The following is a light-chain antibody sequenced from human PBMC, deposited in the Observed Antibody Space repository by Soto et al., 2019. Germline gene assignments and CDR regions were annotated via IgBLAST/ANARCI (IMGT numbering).Light chain of an antibody. CDR2: DVT. Sequence: QAALTQPASVSGSPGQSITISCTGTSSDVDTYIYISWYQQHPGKAPKLIIYDVTNRPPGVSNRFSGSKSGNTASLTISGLQAEDEAEYYCTLYTTDSTYVFGTGTKVTVL. CDR1: SSDVDTYIY. V-gene: IGLV2-14*03. J-gene: IGLJ1*01. CDR3: TLYTTDSTYV.